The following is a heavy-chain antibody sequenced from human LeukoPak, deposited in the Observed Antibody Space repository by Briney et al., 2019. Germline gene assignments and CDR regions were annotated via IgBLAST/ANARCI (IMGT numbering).Heavy chain of an antibody. D-gene: IGHD4-23*01. CDR3: ASIGTVVVVQIWGFDY. Sequence: PSETLSLTCTVSGYSISSGYYWGWIRQPPGKGLEWIGSIYHSGSTYYNPSLKSRVTISVDTSKNQFSLKLSSVTAADTAVYYCASIGTVVVVQIWGFDYWGQGTLVTVSS. CDR2: IYHSGST. J-gene: IGHJ4*02. V-gene: IGHV4-38-2*02. CDR1: GYSISSGYY.